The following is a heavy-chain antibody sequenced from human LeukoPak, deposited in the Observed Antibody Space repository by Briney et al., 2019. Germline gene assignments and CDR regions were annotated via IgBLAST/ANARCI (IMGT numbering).Heavy chain of an antibody. Sequence: GSSLRLSCAASGFTFDDYAMHWVRQAPGKGLEWVSGISWNSGSIDYADSVKGRFTISRDNAKDSLYVQMNTVRPDDTAFYYFAKGPGRYWTFLCCRGPTTPVTAS. CDR3: AKGPGRYWTFLCC. CDR2: ISWNSGSI. D-gene: IGHD1-26*01. J-gene: IGHJ4*02. V-gene: IGHV3-9*01. CDR1: GFTFDDYA.